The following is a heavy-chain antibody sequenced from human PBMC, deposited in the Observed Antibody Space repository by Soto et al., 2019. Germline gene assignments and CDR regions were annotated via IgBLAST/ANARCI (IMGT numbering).Heavy chain of an antibody. Sequence: QVQLVQSGGGVVQPGRSLSLSCVASGFIFSTYGMHWVRQVPGKGLEGVAHISYDGSKEYYADSVKGRLTVSRDNAKNTLDLQMNGLKTEDTALYYCTKEYIVGTTWGYFESWGQGALVIVSS. D-gene: IGHD1-1*01. CDR2: ISYDGSKE. V-gene: IGHV3-30*18. CDR3: TKEYIVGTTWGYFES. J-gene: IGHJ4*02. CDR1: GFIFSTYG.